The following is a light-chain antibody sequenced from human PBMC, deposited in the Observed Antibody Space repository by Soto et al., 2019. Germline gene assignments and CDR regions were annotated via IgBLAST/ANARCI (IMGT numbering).Light chain of an antibody. CDR1: TLPKQY. J-gene: IGLJ3*02. CDR3: QSTDSSGTYGV. Sequence: SYELTQPPSVSVSPGQTARITCSGDTLPKQYAYWYQQKPGQAPVLVIYKDNERPSGIPERFSGSNSGTTVTLTISGVQAEDEADYYCQSTDSSGTYGVFGGGTKLTVL. CDR2: KDN. V-gene: IGLV3-25*03.